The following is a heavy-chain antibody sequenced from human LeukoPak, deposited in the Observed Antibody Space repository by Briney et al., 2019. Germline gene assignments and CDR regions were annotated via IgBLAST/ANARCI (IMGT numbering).Heavy chain of an antibody. V-gene: IGHV3-30*18. CDR1: GFTFNRCS. J-gene: IGHJ6*02. CDR2: ITNDGSRQ. D-gene: IGHD3-10*01. CDR3: VKSSGTNDYGMDA. Sequence: GGSLRLSCAASGFTFNRCSMHWVRQAPGKGLEWVAVITNDGSRQYYTDSVKGRFTISRDNSENTLSLQMNSLRDEDTAVYYCVKSSGTNDYGMDAWGQGTTVTVPS.